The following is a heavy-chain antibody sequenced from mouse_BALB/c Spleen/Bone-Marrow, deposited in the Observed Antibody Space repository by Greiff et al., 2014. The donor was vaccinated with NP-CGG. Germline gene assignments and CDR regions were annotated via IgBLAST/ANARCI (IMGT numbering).Heavy chain of an antibody. CDR1: GYTFTDHA. CDR2: ISGYYGDA. J-gene: IGHJ4*01. D-gene: IGHD2-14*01. Sequence: QVQLQQSGAQLVRPGVSVKISCKGSGYTFTDHAIHWVKRSHAKSLEWIGVISGYYGDAIYNQKFKGKATMTVDKSSSTAYMELARLTSEDSAIYYCARSGKVRNAMDYWGQGTSVTVSS. CDR3: ARSGKVRNAMDY. V-gene: IGHV1S137*01.